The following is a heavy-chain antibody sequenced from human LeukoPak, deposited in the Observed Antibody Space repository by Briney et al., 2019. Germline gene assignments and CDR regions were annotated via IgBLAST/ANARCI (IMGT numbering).Heavy chain of an antibody. D-gene: IGHD3-16*02. V-gene: IGHV4-4*07. J-gene: IGHJ4*02. CDR3: AREDPYYDYVWGSYRYGYYFDY. Sequence: SETLSLTCTVSGGSISSYNWSWIRQPAGRGLEWIGRLYTSSSTNYNPSLKSRVTMSLDTSKNQFSLKLSSVTAADTAVYYCAREDPYYDYVWGSYRYGYYFDYWGQGTLVTVSS. CDR2: LYTSSST. CDR1: GGSISSYN.